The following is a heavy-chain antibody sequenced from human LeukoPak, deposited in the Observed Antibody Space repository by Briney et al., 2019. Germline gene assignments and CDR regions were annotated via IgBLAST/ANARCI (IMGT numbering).Heavy chain of an antibody. J-gene: IGHJ4*02. D-gene: IGHD2-2*01. CDR1: GFTFSSYW. V-gene: IGHV3-7*03. CDR2: IKEDGSQK. Sequence: GGSLRLSCGASGFTFSSYWMSWVRQAPGKGLEWVADIKEDGSQKYYADSVKGRFTISRDNAKNSLYLQMDSLGAEDTAVYYRASGPRYCRSNICYEDYWGQGTLVTVSS. CDR3: ASGPRYCRSNICYEDY.